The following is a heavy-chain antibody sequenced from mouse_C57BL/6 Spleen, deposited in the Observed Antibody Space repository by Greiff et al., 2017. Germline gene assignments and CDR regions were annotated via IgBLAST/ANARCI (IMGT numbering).Heavy chain of an antibody. CDR3: ALYSNYGYFDC. D-gene: IGHD2-5*01. CDR1: GYTFTSYW. J-gene: IGHJ2*01. Sequence: QVQLQQPGAELVMPGASVKLSCKASGYTFTSYWMHWVKQRPGQGLEWIGEIDPSDSYTNYNQKFKGKSTLTVAQSSSTAYMQLSSLTSEDSAVYYCALYSNYGYFDCWGQGTTLTVSS. CDR2: IDPSDSYT. V-gene: IGHV1-69*01.